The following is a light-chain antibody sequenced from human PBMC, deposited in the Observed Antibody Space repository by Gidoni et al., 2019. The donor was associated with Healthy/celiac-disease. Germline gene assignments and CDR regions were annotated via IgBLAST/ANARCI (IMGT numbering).Light chain of an antibody. V-gene: IGKV1-5*03. CDR3: QQYNSYPYT. CDR2: RAS. CDR1: QSISSW. Sequence: DIQMTQSPSTLSASVGDRVTITCRASQSISSWLAWYQQKPGKAPKLLIYRASSLESGVPSRFSGSGSGTEFTLTISSLQPDDFATYYCQQYNSYPYTFGQGTKLEIK. J-gene: IGKJ2*01.